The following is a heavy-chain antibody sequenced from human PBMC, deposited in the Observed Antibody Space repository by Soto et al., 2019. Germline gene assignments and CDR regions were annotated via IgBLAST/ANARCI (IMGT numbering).Heavy chain of an antibody. Sequence: GASVKVSCKASGGTFSSYAISWVRLAPGQGLEWMGGIIPIFGTANYAQKFQGRVTITADESTSTAYMELSSLRSEDTAVYYCARVAFRSIAVAGTNNYFDYWGQGTLVTVSS. CDR3: ARVAFRSIAVAGTNNYFDY. CDR2: IIPIFGTA. J-gene: IGHJ4*02. D-gene: IGHD6-19*01. V-gene: IGHV1-69*13. CDR1: GGTFSSYA.